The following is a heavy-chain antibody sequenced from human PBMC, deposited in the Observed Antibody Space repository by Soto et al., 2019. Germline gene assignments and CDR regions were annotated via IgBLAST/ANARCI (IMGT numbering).Heavy chain of an antibody. Sequence: SETLSLTCAGSGGSTSSGGYSWSWIRQPPGKGLEWIGYIYHSGSTYYNPSLKSRVTISVDRSKNQFSLKLSSVTAADTAVYYCARVPDRWGQGTLVTVS. CDR1: GGSTSSGGYS. CDR2: IYHSGST. J-gene: IGHJ5*02. V-gene: IGHV4-30-2*01. D-gene: IGHD2-2*01. CDR3: ARVPDR.